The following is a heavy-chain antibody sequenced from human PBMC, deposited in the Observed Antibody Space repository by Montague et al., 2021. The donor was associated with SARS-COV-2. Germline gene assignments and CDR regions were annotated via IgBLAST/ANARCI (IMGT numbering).Heavy chain of an antibody. CDR1: GFTFGDYA. J-gene: IGHJ4*02. CDR2: IRSKNYGGTT. CDR3: TRFSGRVDY. D-gene: IGHD6-19*01. Sequence: SLRLSCAASGFTFGDYAMSWVRQAPGKGLEWVGFIRSKNYGGTTEYAASVKGRFTISRDDSESIAYPQMNSLKTEDTAVYYCTRFSGRVDYWGQGTLVTVSS. V-gene: IGHV3-49*04.